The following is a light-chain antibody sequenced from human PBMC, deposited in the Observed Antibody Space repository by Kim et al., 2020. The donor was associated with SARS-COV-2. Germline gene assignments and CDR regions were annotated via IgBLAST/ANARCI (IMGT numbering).Light chain of an antibody. V-gene: IGKV1-5*01. Sequence: SASVGDRVTITCRASQSISIWLAWYQQKPGKAPKLLIYDASSLITGVPSRFSGKGSGTEFTLTISSLQPDDFATYYCQQYNTYSAFGQGTTVDIK. J-gene: IGKJ1*01. CDR3: QQYNTYSA. CDR1: QSISIW. CDR2: DAS.